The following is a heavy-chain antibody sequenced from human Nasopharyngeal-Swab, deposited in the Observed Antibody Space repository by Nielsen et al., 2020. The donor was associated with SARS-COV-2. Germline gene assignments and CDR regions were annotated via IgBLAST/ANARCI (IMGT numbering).Heavy chain of an antibody. CDR2: ISSSSSYI. D-gene: IGHD3-3*01. CDR1: GFTFNNYN. Sequence: GESLKISCAASGFTFNNYNFNWVRQAPGKGLEWVSSISSSSSYIYYADSVKGRFTISRDNAKNSLYLQMNSQRAEDTAVYYCVRDGLDYDFWSAYFMDVWGQGTTVTVSS. V-gene: IGHV3-21*01. CDR3: VRDGLDYDFWSAYFMDV. J-gene: IGHJ6*02.